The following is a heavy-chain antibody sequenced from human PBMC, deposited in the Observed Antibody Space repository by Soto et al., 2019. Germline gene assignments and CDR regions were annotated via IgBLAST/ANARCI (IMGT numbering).Heavy chain of an antibody. CDR1: GFTFGDYA. CDR3: TTDLAVAVPDY. CDR2: IRSKAYGGTT. Sequence: GGSLRLSCTASGFTFGDYAMSWFRQAPGKGLEWVGFIRSKAYGGTTEYAASVKGRFTISRDDSKSIAYLQMNSLKTEDTAVYYCTTDLAVAVPDYWGQGTLVTVSS. J-gene: IGHJ4*02. D-gene: IGHD6-19*01. V-gene: IGHV3-49*03.